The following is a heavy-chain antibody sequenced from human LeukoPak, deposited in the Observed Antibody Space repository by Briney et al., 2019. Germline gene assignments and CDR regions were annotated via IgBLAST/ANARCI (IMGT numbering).Heavy chain of an antibody. J-gene: IGHJ4*02. Sequence: GGSLRLSCAAAGFTFSNYAMSWVRQAPGKGLGWVSAISDSGGATNYADSVKGRFTTSRDNSKNTLYLQMNSLRAEDTAVYYCAKRSCSGGSSNFDYWGQGTLVTVSS. V-gene: IGHV3-23*01. CDR3: AKRSCSGGSSNFDY. D-gene: IGHD2-15*01. CDR1: GFTFSNYA. CDR2: ISDSGGAT.